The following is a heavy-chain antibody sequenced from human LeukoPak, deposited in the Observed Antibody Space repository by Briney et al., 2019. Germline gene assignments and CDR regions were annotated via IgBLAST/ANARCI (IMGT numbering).Heavy chain of an antibody. CDR1: GFTFSSYS. J-gene: IGHJ4*02. D-gene: IGHD6-6*01. CDR2: ISSSSSYI. V-gene: IGHV3-21*06. CDR3: AREPFNSSSSPVSDY. Sequence: PGGSLRLSCAASGFTFSSYSMNWVRQAPGKGLEWVSSISSSSSYIYYADSVKGRFTISRDNAKNSLYLQMNSLRAEDTAVYYCAREPFNSSSSPVSDYWGQGTLVTVSS.